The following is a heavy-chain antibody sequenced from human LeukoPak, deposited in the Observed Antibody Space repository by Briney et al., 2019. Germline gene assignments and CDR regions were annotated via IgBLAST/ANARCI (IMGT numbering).Heavy chain of an antibody. CDR1: GFTFSSYA. D-gene: IGHD3-9*01. J-gene: IGHJ3*02. Sequence: GGSLRLSCAASGFTFSSYAMHWGRQAPGKGLEWVGLSRNKANRYTTEYAASVRGRFTISRDGSQNSLYLHMNGLKTEDTAVYYCVLEYDKDTFNIWGQGTMVTVSS. V-gene: IGHV3-72*01. CDR2: SRNKANRYTT. CDR3: VLEYDKDTFNI.